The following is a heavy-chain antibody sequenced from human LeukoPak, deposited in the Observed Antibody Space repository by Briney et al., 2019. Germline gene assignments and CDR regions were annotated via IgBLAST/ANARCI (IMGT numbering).Heavy chain of an antibody. J-gene: IGHJ4*02. D-gene: IGHD4-23*01. CDR1: GFTFSTYA. CDR3: AKTLSSYGGSDY. V-gene: IGHV3-23*01. CDR2: ISGNGGTT. Sequence: GGSLRLSCAASGFTFSTYAMSWVRQAPGKGLEWVSAISGNGGTTYYADSVKGRFTISRDNSKNTLYLQMNSLRAEDTAVYYCAKTLSSYGGSDYWGQGTLVTVSS.